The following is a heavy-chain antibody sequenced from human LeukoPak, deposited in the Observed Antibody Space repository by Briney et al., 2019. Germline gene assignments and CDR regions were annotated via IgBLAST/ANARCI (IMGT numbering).Heavy chain of an antibody. CDR1: GFTFSSYA. CDR2: ISGSGGST. D-gene: IGHD2-15*01. CDR3: AKVVGCSGGSCYSPFFDY. J-gene: IGHJ4*02. Sequence: GGSLRLSCAASGFTFSSYAMSWVGQAPGKGLEWVSAISGSGGSTYYADSVKGRFTISRDNSKNTLYLQMNSLRAEDTAVYYCAKVVGCSGGSCYSPFFDYWGQGTLVTVSS. V-gene: IGHV3-23*01.